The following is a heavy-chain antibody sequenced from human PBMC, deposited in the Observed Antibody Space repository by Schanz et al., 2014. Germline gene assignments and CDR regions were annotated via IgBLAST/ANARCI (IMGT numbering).Heavy chain of an antibody. CDR2: INPNSGTT. CDR3: ARGLVRYFAY. J-gene: IGHJ4*02. CDR1: GYTFTGYY. D-gene: IGHD2-8*02. V-gene: IGHV1-2*02. Sequence: QVQLVQSGAEVKKPGASVKVSCKASGYTFTGYYMHWVRQAPGQGLEWMGWINPNSGTTNYAQNFQGRVTMTRDTSISTAYMELSRLRSDDTAVYYCARGLVRYFAYWGQGTLVTVSS.